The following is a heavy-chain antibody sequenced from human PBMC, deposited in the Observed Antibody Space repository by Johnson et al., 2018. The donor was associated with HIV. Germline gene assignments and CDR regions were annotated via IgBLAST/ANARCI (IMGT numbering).Heavy chain of an antibody. CDR3: ARLVAGDAFDI. J-gene: IGHJ3*02. Sequence: QVHLVESGGGVVQPGRSLRLSCAASGFTFSSYGMHWVRQAPGKGLEWVSVIYSGGSTYYADSVKGRFTISRDNSKNTLYLQMNSLRAEDTAVYYCARLVAGDAFDIWGQGTMVTVSS. D-gene: IGHD6-19*01. CDR1: GFTFSSYG. CDR2: IYSGGST. V-gene: IGHV3-NL1*01.